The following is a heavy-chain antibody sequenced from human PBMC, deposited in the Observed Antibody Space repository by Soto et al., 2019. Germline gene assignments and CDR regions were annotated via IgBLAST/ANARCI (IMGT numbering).Heavy chain of an antibody. J-gene: IGHJ5*02. D-gene: IGHD3-10*01. Sequence: SETLSLTCTVSGGSISSYYWSWIRQPPGKGLEWIGYIYYSGSTNYNPSLKSRVTISVDTPKNQFSLKLSSVTAADTAVYYCARLDLSITMVRGVMMSWFDPWGQGTLVTVSS. V-gene: IGHV4-59*08. CDR1: GGSISSYY. CDR3: ARLDLSITMVRGVMMSWFDP. CDR2: IYYSGST.